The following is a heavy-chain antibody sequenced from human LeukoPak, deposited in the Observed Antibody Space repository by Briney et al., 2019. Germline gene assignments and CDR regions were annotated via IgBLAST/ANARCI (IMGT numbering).Heavy chain of an antibody. J-gene: IGHJ1*01. CDR1: GFTFSSYA. Sequence: GGSLRLSCAASGFTFSSYAMSWARQAPGKGLEWVSAISGSGGSTYYADSVKGRFTISRDNSKNTLYLQMNSLRAEDTAVYYCAKDLAISGGARKYFQHWGQGTLVTVSS. V-gene: IGHV3-23*01. CDR3: AKDLAISGGARKYFQH. D-gene: IGHD2-21*01. CDR2: ISGSGGST.